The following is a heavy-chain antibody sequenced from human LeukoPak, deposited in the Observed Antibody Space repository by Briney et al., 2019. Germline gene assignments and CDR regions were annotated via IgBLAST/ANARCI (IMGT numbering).Heavy chain of an antibody. J-gene: IGHJ4*02. Sequence: GGSLRLSCAASGFTFSSYSMNWVRQAPGKGLEWVSSISSSSSYIYYADSVKGRFTISRDNAKNSLYLQMNSLRAEDTAVYYCARGVISGPLVVDYWGQGTLVTVSS. CDR1: GFTFSSYS. CDR2: ISSSSSYI. CDR3: ARGVISGPLVVDY. D-gene: IGHD2-2*01. V-gene: IGHV3-21*01.